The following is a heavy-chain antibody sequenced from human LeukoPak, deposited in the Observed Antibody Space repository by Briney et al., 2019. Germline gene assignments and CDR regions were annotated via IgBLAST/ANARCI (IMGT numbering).Heavy chain of an antibody. Sequence: SETLSLTCTVSGGSFSSSDYYWNWIRQPAGKGLEWIGRLYTSGSTNYNPSLKSRVTMSVDTSKNQFSLKLTSVTAADTAVYYCASGSGSYSHWFDPWGQGILVTVSS. V-gene: IGHV4-61*02. CDR3: ASGSGSYSHWFDP. CDR1: GGSFSSSDYY. CDR2: LYTSGST. J-gene: IGHJ5*02. D-gene: IGHD3-10*01.